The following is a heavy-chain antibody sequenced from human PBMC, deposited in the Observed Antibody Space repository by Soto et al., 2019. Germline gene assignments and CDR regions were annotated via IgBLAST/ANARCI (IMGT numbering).Heavy chain of an antibody. Sequence: GESLRLSCAVSGFTFSNYSMHWVRQAPEKGLGWVSRISSDRSSTSYEDSVKGRFNISRDNAKTTLYLQMNSLRPEDTAVYYCARWGFRGYDTGGWFDPWGQGTLVTVSS. J-gene: IGHJ5*02. CDR3: ARWGFRGYDTGGWFDP. V-gene: IGHV3-74*01. CDR1: GFTFSNYS. D-gene: IGHD5-12*01. CDR2: ISSDRSST.